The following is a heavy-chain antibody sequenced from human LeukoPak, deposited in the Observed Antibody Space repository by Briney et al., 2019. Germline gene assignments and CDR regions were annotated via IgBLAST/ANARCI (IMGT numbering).Heavy chain of an antibody. CDR1: GGSISSYNW. CDR3: ARLSVIVGAALEYYYYYMDV. Sequence: SGTLSLTCAVSGGSISSYNWWSWVRQPPGKGLEWIGEIYHSGSTNYNPSLKSRVTISIDKSNHQFSLKLTSVTAADTAVYYCARLSVIVGAALEYYYYYMDVWGQGTTVTVSS. V-gene: IGHV4-4*02. CDR2: IYHSGST. J-gene: IGHJ6*03. D-gene: IGHD1-26*01.